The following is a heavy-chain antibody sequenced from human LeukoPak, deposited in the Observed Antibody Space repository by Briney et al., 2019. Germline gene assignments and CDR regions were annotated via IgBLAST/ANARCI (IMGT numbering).Heavy chain of an antibody. V-gene: IGHV3-33*06. CDR3: AKVVPDYYGSGSYYY. CDR1: GFTFSSYG. Sequence: PGRSLRLSCAASGFTFSSYGMHWVRQAPGKGLEWVAVIWYGGSNKYYADSVKGRFTISRDNSKNTLYLQMNSLRAEDTAVYYCAKVVPDYYGSGSYYYWGQGTLVTVSS. CDR2: IWYGGSNK. J-gene: IGHJ4*02. D-gene: IGHD3-10*01.